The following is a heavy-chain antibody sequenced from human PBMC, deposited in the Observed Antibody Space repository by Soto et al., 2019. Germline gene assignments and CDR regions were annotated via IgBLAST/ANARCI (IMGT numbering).Heavy chain of an antibody. V-gene: IGHV1-69*12. Sequence: QVQLVQSGAEVKKPGSSVRVSCKASGGTFTNYAVNWVRQAPGQGLEWMGGFIPVLGTASYAQNFQGRVTITADESMSTAYMDLSSLTSEDTALYYCARTRTYYYNSSGWNWFDPWGQGTLVTVSS. D-gene: IGHD3-22*01. J-gene: IGHJ5*02. CDR3: ARTRTYYYNSSGWNWFDP. CDR2: FIPVLGTA. CDR1: GGTFTNYA.